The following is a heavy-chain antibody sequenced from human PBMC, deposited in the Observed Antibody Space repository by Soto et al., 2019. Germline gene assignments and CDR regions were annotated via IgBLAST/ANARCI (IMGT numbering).Heavy chain of an antibody. J-gene: IGHJ4*02. D-gene: IGHD3-10*01. CDR2: ISWDGGST. V-gene: IGHV3-43*01. CDR1: GFTFDDYT. Sequence: GGSLRLSCAASGFTFDDYTMHWVRQAPGKGLEWVSLISWDGGSTYYADSVKGRFTISRDNSKNSLYLQMNSLRTEDTALYYCAKDGELGTGDFGYFDYWGQGTLVTVSS. CDR3: AKDGELGTGDFGYFDY.